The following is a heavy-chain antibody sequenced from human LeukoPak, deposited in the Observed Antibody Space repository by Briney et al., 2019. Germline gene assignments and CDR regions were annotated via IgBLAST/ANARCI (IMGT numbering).Heavy chain of an antibody. CDR3: AKVGYSSTKRGGYFDY. J-gene: IGHJ4*02. Sequence: PGGSLRLSCAASGFVFGDYGMHWVRQAPGKGLEWVAVISYDGSNKYYADSVKGRFTISRDNSKNTLYLQMNSLRAEDTAVYYCAKVGYSSTKRGGYFDYWGQGTLVTISS. CDR1: GFVFGDYG. CDR2: ISYDGSNK. D-gene: IGHD6-13*01. V-gene: IGHV3-30*18.